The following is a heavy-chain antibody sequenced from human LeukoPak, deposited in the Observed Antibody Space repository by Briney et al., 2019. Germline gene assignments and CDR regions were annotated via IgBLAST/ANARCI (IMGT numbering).Heavy chain of an antibody. CDR3: AKDYQLGGFDY. Sequence: GGSLRLSCAASGFTFTSNAMSWVRQAPGKGLEWVSSISGSGGSTYYADSVKGRFTISRDNSKNTLYLQMNSLRAEDTAVYYCAKDYQLGGFDYWGQGTLVTVSS. D-gene: IGHD6-6*01. V-gene: IGHV3-23*01. CDR1: GFTFTSNA. J-gene: IGHJ4*02. CDR2: ISGSGGST.